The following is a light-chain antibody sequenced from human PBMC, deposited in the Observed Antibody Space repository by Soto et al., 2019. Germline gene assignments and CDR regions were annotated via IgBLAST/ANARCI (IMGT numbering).Light chain of an antibody. CDR3: QQYDNWPRT. CDR1: QSVRSN. J-gene: IGKJ1*01. V-gene: IGKV3-15*01. CDR2: DAS. Sequence: EKVMTQSPATLSVSPGERATLPCGASQSVRSNVAWYQQKPGQPPRLLIYDASTRATGIPSRFSGSGSGTEFTLTICSLKCEDFELYYCQQYDNWPRTLGQGTKVDLK.